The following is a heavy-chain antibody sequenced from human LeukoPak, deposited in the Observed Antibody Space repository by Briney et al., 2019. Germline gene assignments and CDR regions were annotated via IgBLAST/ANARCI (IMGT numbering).Heavy chain of an antibody. J-gene: IGHJ4*02. V-gene: IGHV3-66*01. D-gene: IGHD3-22*01. CDR2: IYSGGST. CDR3: ARSGYYDPDFDY. Sequence: QAGGSLRLSCAASGFTVSSNYMSWVRQAPGKGLEWVSVIYSGGSTYYADSVKGRFTISRDNSKNTLYPQMNSLRAEDTAVYYCARSGYYDPDFDYWGQGTLVTVSS. CDR1: GFTVSSNY.